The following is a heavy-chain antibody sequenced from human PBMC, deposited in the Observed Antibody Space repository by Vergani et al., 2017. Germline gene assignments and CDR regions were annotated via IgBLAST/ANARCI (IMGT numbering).Heavy chain of an antibody. CDR3: ARGDYGILTGYRY. CDR1: GYTLSNYY. V-gene: IGHV1-46*03. CDR2: INPSGGHT. J-gene: IGHJ4*02. D-gene: IGHD3-9*01. Sequence: QVQVVQSGAEVKKSGASGKVSCKTSGYTLSNYYMHWVRQAPGQGLEWMGIINPSGGHTNYAQKFKGRVTMTRDTSTSTVYMELSSLRSEDTALYYCARGDYGILTGYRYWGQGTLVTVSA.